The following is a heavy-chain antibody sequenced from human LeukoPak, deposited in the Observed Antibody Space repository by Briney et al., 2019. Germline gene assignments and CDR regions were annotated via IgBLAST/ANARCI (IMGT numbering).Heavy chain of an antibody. V-gene: IGHV4-34*01. CDR2: INHSGST. J-gene: IGHJ4*02. CDR3: ARGRDY. CDR1: GGSFSGYY. Sequence: SETLSLTCAVYGGSFSGYYWSWIRQPPGKGPEWIGEINHSGSTNYNPSLKSRVTISIDTSKNQFSLKLSSVTAADTAVYYCARGRDYWGQGTLVTVSS.